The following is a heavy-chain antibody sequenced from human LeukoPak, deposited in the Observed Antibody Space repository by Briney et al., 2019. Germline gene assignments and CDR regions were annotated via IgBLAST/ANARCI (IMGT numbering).Heavy chain of an antibody. Sequence: ASVKVSCKASGYTFTSYYVHWVRQAPGQGLEWMGIINPSGGSTTYAQKFRGRLTMTRDMSTSTVYMELSSLRSEDTAVYYCARDMVHSGYFQYWGQGTLVIVSS. CDR3: ARDMVHSGYFQY. CDR1: GYTFTSYY. D-gene: IGHD1-26*01. V-gene: IGHV1-46*01. J-gene: IGHJ1*01. CDR2: INPSGGST.